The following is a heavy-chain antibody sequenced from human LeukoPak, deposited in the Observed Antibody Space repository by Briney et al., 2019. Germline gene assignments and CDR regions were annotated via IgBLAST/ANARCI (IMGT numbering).Heavy chain of an antibody. D-gene: IGHD5-18*01. CDR1: GGSISSYY. CDR2: IYYSGST. CDR3: ARDVDTAMVDPTPSYYFDY. V-gene: IGHV4-59*12. Sequence: PSETLSLTCTVSGGSISSYYWSWIRQPPGKGLEWIGYIYYSGSTNYNPSLKSRVTISVDTSKNQFSLKLSSVTAADTAVYYCARDVDTAMVDPTPSYYFDYWGQGTLVTVSS. J-gene: IGHJ4*02.